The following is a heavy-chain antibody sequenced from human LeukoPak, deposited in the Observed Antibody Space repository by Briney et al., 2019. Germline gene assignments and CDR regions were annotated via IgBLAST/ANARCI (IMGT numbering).Heavy chain of an antibody. CDR3: AKAGSSSWYLDY. J-gene: IGHJ4*02. CDR1: GFTFSSYA. CDR2: VSGSGDGSAGIT. V-gene: IGHV3-23*01. D-gene: IGHD6-13*01. Sequence: PGGSLRLSCAASGFTFSSYAMSWVRRAPGKGLEWVSAVSGSGDGSAGITYYADSVKGRFTISRDNSKNTLFLQVNGLRGDDTAVYYCAKAGSSSWYLDYWGQGTLVTVSS.